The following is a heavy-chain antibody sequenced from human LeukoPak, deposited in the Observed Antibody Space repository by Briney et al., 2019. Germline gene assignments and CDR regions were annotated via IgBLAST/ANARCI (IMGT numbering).Heavy chain of an antibody. D-gene: IGHD3-22*01. Sequence: PGGSLRLSCAASGFTFSSYGMNWVRQAPGKGLEWVSYISSSGSTKYYADSVKGRFTISRDNAKNSLFLQMNSLRDEDTAVYYCARVAVHFNYYDSSGTLDSWGQGTLVTVSS. CDR2: ISSSGSTK. J-gene: IGHJ4*02. CDR3: ARVAVHFNYYDSSGTLDS. V-gene: IGHV3-48*03. CDR1: GFTFSSYG.